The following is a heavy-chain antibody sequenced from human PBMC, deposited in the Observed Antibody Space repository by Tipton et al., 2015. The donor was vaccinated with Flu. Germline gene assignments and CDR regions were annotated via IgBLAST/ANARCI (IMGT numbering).Heavy chain of an antibody. CDR1: SGSIRSTNYF. CDR3: ANYHWNDVDVPVSSFGI. J-gene: IGHJ3*02. CDR2: IYPSGTT. D-gene: IGHD1-20*01. V-gene: IGHV4-39*07. Sequence: TLSLTCTVSSGSIRSTNYFCAWIRQPPGKRLELIGSIYPSGTTYYNPSLKSRVTISVDTSKSQFSLNLASVTAADTAVYYCANYHWNDVDVPVSSFGIWGQGTMVTVSS.